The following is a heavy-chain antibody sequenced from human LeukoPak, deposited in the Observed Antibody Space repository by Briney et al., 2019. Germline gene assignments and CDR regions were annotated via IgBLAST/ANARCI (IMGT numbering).Heavy chain of an antibody. J-gene: IGHJ4*02. CDR1: GGTFSSYA. CDR2: IIPIFGTA. CDR3: ARDFEAAAGH. V-gene: IGHV1-69*13. D-gene: IGHD6-13*01. Sequence: GASVKVSCKASGGTFSSYAISWVRQAPGQGLEWMGGIIPIFGTANYAQKFQGRVTITADESTSTAYMELSSLRSEDTAVYYCARDFEAAAGHWGQGTLVTVSS.